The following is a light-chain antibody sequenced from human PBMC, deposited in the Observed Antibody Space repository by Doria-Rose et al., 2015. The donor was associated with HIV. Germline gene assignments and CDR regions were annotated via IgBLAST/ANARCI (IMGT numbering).Light chain of an antibody. CDR3: HQYASSRT. V-gene: IGKV3-20*01. Sequence: DIVLTQSPGTLPLSPGERATLSCRASQSVSANYLAWYQQRPGQSPRLLIYGASSRATDIPDRFSGSGSGTDFTLTISRLEPEDFAVFYCHQYASSRTFGQGTKVEI. CDR1: QSVSANY. J-gene: IGKJ1*01. CDR2: GAS.